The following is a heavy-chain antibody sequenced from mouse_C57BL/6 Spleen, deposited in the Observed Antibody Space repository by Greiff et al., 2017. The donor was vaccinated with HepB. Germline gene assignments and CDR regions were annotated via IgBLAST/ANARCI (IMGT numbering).Heavy chain of an antibody. CDR1: GYTFTSYW. J-gene: IGHJ3*01. V-gene: IGHV1-64*01. D-gene: IGHD3-2*02. CDR2: IHPNSGST. Sequence: QVQLQQPGAELVKPGASVKLSCKASGYTFTSYWMHWVKQRPGQGLEWIGMIHPNSGSTNYNEKFKSKATLTVDKSSSTAYMQLSSLTSEDSAVYYCARSVQLRPSWFAYWGQGTLVTVSA. CDR3: ARSVQLRPSWFAY.